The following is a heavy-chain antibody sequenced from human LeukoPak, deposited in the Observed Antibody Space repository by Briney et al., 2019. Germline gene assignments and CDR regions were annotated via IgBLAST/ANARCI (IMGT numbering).Heavy chain of an antibody. J-gene: IGHJ4*02. CDR2: ITSTGTST. D-gene: IGHD4-17*01. CDR1: GFTFSTYG. CDR3: AKGLTVTTCWYDY. Sequence: PGGSLRLSCEGSGFTFSTYGMIWVRQPPGKGLEWVSAITSTGTSTYYADSVKGRSTISRDNSKNTLYLQMNSLRAEDTAVYYCAKGLTVTTCWYDYWGQGTLVTVSS. V-gene: IGHV3-23*01.